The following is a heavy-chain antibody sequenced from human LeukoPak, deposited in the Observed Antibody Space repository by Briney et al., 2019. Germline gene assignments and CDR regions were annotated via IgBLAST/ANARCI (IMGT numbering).Heavy chain of an antibody. J-gene: IGHJ4*02. V-gene: IGHV4-61*01. CDR2: IYYSGRT. CDR3: ARVLELEYYFDY. Sequence: PSETLSLTCTVSGGSVSSGSYYWSWIRQPPGKGLEWIGYIYYSGRTNYNPSLKSRVTISVDTSKNQFSLKLSSVTAADTAVYYCARVLELEYYFDYWGQGTLVTVSS. D-gene: IGHD1-7*01. CDR1: GGSVSSGSYY.